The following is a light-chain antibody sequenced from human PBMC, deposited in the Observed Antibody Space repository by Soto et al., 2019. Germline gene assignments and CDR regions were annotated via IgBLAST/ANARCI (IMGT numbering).Light chain of an antibody. CDR2: KAS. CDR3: LKYNSGSPWT. J-gene: IGKJ1*01. Sequence: DIQMTQSPSTLSASVGDRVTITCRASQSIDTWLAWYQQKPGKAPKLLIYKASNLGSGVPSRFSGSGSVTDFSLTISSLQPYDFATYFDLKYNSGSPWTLGQRTKVEVK. V-gene: IGKV1-5*03. CDR1: QSIDTW.